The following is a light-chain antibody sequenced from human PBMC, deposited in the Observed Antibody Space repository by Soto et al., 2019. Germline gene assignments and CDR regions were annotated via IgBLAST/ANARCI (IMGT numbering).Light chain of an antibody. CDR1: QDIRKY. J-gene: IGKJ1*01. V-gene: IGKV1-33*01. CDR2: DAS. Sequence: DIQMTQSPSSLSASVGDRVTVTCQASQDIRKYLSWYQQKPGKVPKLLIYDASNLETGVPARFSGSGSGTQFTFTISSLQPEDFAVYYCQQRSNWPPWTFGQGTKVDIK. CDR3: QQRSNWPPWT.